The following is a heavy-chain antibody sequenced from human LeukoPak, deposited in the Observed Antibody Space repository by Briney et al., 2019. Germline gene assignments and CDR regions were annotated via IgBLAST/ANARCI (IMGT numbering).Heavy chain of an antibody. CDR1: GFTVSSNY. D-gene: IGHD6-13*01. J-gene: IGHJ6*03. CDR2: IYSGGST. Sequence: GGSLRLSCAASGFTVSSNYMSRVRQAPGKGLEWVSVIYSGGSTYYADSVKGRFTISRDNSKNTLYLQMNSLRAEDTAVYYCARVIGAAAGKGDYHYMDVWGKGTTVTVSS. V-gene: IGHV3-53*01. CDR3: ARVIGAAAGKGDYHYMDV.